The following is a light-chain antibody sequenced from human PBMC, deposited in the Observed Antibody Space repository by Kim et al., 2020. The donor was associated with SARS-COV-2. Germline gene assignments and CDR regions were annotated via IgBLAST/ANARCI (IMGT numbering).Light chain of an antibody. J-gene: IGLJ3*02. CDR3: NSRDSSGNPV. CDR1: SLRSYY. CDR2: GKN. Sequence: VALGQTVRITCQGDSLRSYYASWYQQKPGQAPVLVIYGKNNRPSGIPDRFSGYSSGNTASLTITGAQAEDEADYYCNSRDSSGNPVFGGGTQLTVL. V-gene: IGLV3-19*01.